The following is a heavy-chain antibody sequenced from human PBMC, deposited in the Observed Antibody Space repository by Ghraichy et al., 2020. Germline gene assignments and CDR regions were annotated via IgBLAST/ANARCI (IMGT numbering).Heavy chain of an antibody. Sequence: SETLSLTCAISRDSVSSNTAAWSWIRQSPSRGLEWLGRTYYRSTWYYDYALSVKSRIIIAAATSKNQFSLQLKSVTPEDTAIYYCARVPSVSYYFDHWGQGALVTVSS. CDR3: ARVPSVSYYFDH. V-gene: IGHV6-1*01. J-gene: IGHJ4*02. CDR1: RDSVSSNTAA. D-gene: IGHD3-16*01. CDR2: TYYRSTWYY.